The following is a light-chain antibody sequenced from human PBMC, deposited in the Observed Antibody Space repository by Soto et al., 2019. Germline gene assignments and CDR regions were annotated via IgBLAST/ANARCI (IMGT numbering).Light chain of an antibody. J-gene: IGLJ2*01. CDR2: VDSDGSH. Sequence: QPVLTQSPSASASLGASVNLTCTLSSGRSSYAIAWHQQQPEKGPRYWMKVDSDGSHTRGDAIPDRFSGSSSGDERHPTTSSLQSEDEAAYYCQTWGTGIHVVFGGGTQLTLL. CDR3: QTWGTGIHVV. CDR1: SGRSSYA. V-gene: IGLV4-69*01.